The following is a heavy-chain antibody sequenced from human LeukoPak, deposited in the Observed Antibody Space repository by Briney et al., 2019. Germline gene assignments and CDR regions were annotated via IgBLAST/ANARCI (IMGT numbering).Heavy chain of an antibody. CDR2: ISYDGSNK. CDR1: GFTFSSYA. Sequence: SGGSLRLSCAASGFTFSSYAMHWVRQAPGKGLEWVAVISYDGSNKYYADSVKGRFTISRDNSKNTLYLQMNSLRAEDTAVYYCARAGYCSGGSCYRRTRYYGMDVWGQGTTVTVSS. J-gene: IGHJ6*02. CDR3: ARAGYCSGGSCYRRTRYYGMDV. D-gene: IGHD2-15*01. V-gene: IGHV3-30-3*01.